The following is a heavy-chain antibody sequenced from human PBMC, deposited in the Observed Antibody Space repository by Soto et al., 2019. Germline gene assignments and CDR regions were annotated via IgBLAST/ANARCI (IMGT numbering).Heavy chain of an antibody. V-gene: IGHV4-61*08. CDR2: ISHNATA. J-gene: IGHJ6*02. Sequence: SETLSLTCTVSVDSVSSGASHCTWIRQSPWKGLEWIGYISHNATADCNPSLKSRVSVSVDTSKNQFSLKLTSATTADTAVYYCARVDWSTSKIGVWGQATTVTLSS. CDR1: VDSVSSGASH. CDR3: ARVDWSTSKIGV. D-gene: IGHD3-9*01.